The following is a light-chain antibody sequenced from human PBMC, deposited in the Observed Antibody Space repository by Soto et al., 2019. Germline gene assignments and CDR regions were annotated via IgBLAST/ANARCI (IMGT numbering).Light chain of an antibody. V-gene: IGLV2-14*01. CDR3: SSYTSSTFLVV. Sequence: QSALTQPGSVSGSPGQSITISCTGTSSDVGGYNYVSWYQQHPGKAPKLMIYDVSNRPSGVSNRFSGSKSGNTASLTISGLQAEDEAAYYCSSYTSSTFLVVFGGGTKLTVL. CDR2: DVS. CDR1: SSDVGGYNY. J-gene: IGLJ2*01.